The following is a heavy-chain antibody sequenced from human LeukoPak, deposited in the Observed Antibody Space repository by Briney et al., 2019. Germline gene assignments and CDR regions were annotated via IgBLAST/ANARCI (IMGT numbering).Heavy chain of an antibody. CDR1: GGSVSSGSNY. CDR3: ARVARVNCSGGSCYLFNWFDP. CDR2: IYYSGST. V-gene: IGHV4-61*01. D-gene: IGHD2-15*01. J-gene: IGHJ5*02. Sequence: SETLSLTCTVSGGSVSSGSNYWSWIRQPPGKGLEWIGYIYYSGSTNYNPSLKSRVTISVDTSKNQFSLKLSSVTAADTAVYYCARVARVNCSGGSCYLFNWFDPWGQGTLVTVSS.